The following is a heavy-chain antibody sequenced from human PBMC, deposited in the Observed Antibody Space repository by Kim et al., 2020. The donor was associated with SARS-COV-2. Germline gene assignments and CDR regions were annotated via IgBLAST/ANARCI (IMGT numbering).Heavy chain of an antibody. V-gene: IGHV3-23*01. CDR3: AKGFDSSGYYPAYFDY. J-gene: IGHJ4*02. Sequence: SGKGRFTISTDNSKTTLYLQRNSLRAEDTAVYYCAKGFDSSGYYPAYFDYWGQGTLVTVSS. D-gene: IGHD3-22*01.